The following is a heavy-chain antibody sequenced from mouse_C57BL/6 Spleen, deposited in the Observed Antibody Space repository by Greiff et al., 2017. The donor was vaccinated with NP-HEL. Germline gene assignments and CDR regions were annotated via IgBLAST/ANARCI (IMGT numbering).Heavy chain of an antibody. CDR2: ILPGSGST. V-gene: IGHV1-9*01. CDR1: GYTFTGYW. J-gene: IGHJ1*03. CDR3: ARGESRYGQRGYFDV. Sequence: QVQLQQSGAELMKPGASVKLSCKATGYTFTGYWLEWVKQRPGHGLEWIGEILPGSGSTNYNEKFKGKATFTADTSSTTAYMQLSSLTTEDSAIYYCARGESRYGQRGYFDVWGTGTTVTVSS. D-gene: IGHD1-1*01.